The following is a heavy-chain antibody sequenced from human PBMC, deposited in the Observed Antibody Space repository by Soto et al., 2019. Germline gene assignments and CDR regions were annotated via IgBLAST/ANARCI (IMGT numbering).Heavy chain of an antibody. CDR3: ARDLVAVAGTIY. J-gene: IGHJ4*02. CDR2: INPNSGGT. V-gene: IGHV1-2*02. CDR1: GYTFTGYY. Sequence: ASVKVSCKASGYTFTGYYMHWVRQAPGQGLEWMGWINPNSGGTNYAQKFQGRVTMTRDTSISTAYMELSRLRSDDTAVYYCARDLVAVAGTIYWGQGTLVTVSS. D-gene: IGHD6-19*01.